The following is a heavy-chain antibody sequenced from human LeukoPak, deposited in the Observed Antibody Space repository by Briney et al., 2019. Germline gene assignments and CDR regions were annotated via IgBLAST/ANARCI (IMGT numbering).Heavy chain of an antibody. V-gene: IGHV3-9*01. J-gene: IGHJ3*02. CDR3: AKDIYSSSWYGDDAFDI. CDR2: ISWNSGSI. Sequence: GGSLRLSCAASGFTFDDYAMHWVRQAPGKGLEWVSGISWNSGSIGYADSVKGRFTISRDSAKNSLYLQMNSLRAEDTALYYCAKDIYSSSWYGDDAFDIWGQGTMVTVSS. D-gene: IGHD6-13*01. CDR1: GFTFDDYA.